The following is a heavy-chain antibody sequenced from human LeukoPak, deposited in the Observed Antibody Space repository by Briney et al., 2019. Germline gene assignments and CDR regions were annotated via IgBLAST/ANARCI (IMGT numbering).Heavy chain of an antibody. V-gene: IGHV3-74*01. CDR2: IDSSGIGT. J-gene: IGHJ6*03. CDR1: GFSFSSYW. Sequence: GGSLRLSCTASGFSFSSYWMHWVRQVPGKGLVWVSRIDSSGIGTSYADSVKGRFTISRDNAKNTLYLQMNSLRAEDTAVYYCARVGPIEVAGTHPDYYYYMDVWGKGTTVTISS. CDR3: ARVGPIEVAGTHPDYYYYMDV. D-gene: IGHD6-19*01.